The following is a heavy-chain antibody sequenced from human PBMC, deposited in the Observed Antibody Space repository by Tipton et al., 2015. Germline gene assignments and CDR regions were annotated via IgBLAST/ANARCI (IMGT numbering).Heavy chain of an antibody. D-gene: IGHD6-19*01. J-gene: IGHJ4*02. V-gene: IGHV4-39*01. CDR2: IYFNGIT. Sequence: TLSLTCTVSGDSISRSTTYFWGWIRQAPGKGLEWVETIYFNGITYYNPSLKTRVTISVDTSENQFSLNLNSVTAADAAVYYCARQQSGPWLARQFFDYWGQGILVTVSS. CDR1: GDSISRSTTYF. CDR3: ARQQSGPWLARQFFDY.